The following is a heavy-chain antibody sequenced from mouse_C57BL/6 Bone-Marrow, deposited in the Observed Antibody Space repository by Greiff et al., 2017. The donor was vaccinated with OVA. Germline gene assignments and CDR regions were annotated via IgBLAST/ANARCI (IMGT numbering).Heavy chain of an antibody. D-gene: IGHD2-5*01. V-gene: IGHV2-2*01. Sequence: QVQLKQSGPGLVQPSQSLSITCTVSGFSLTSYGVHWVRQSPGKGLEWLGVIWSGGSTDYNAAFISRLSIRKDNSKSQVFFKMNSLQADDTAIYYCARNWDSNYVDWYFDVWGTGTTVTVSS. CDR2: IWSGGST. J-gene: IGHJ1*03. CDR1: GFSLTSYG. CDR3: ARNWDSNYVDWYFDV.